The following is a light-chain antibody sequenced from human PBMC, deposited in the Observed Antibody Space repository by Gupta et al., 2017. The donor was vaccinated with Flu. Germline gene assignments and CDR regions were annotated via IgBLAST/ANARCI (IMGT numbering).Light chain of an antibody. V-gene: IGLV5-45*02. CDR3: MIWHSSASV. J-gene: IGLJ1*01. CDR2: YKSDSDK. CDR1: SGINVGTYR. Sequence: QAVLTQPSSLSASPGASASLTCTLRSGINVGTYRIYWYQQKQGSPPQYLLRYKSDSDKQQGSGVPSRFSGSKDASANAGILLISGLQSEDEADYYCMIWHSSASVFGTGTKVTVL.